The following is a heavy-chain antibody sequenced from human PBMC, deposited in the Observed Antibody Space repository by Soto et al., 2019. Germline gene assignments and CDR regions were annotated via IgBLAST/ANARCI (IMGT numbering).Heavy chain of an antibody. CDR1: GFSLSTSGVG. Sequence: QITLKESCPTLVRPTQTLTLTCSFSGFSLSTSGVGVGWIRQPPGKALEWLALIYWDDDHRYSPSLKTRLTITKDTSKNQVVLTMTKLDPADTATYYCAREVYSSTYFDSWGQGTLVTVS. J-gene: IGHJ4*02. V-gene: IGHV2-5*02. CDR2: IYWDDDH. CDR3: AREVYSSTYFDS. D-gene: IGHD6-13*01.